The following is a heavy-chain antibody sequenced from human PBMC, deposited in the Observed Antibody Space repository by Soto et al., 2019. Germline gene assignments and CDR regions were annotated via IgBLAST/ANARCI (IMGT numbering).Heavy chain of an antibody. CDR1: GYTFSTSG. D-gene: IGHD2-15*01. V-gene: IGHV1-18*01. Sequence: QVQLVQSGAEVRKPGASVKVSCKASGYTFSTSGMSWLRQAPGQGLEWMGWISTYNGDTNDAPKFQDRVTMTSDTSTSTVYMELRSLGSDDTAVYYCARAGAAPYYYYGMDVWGQGTRVTVSS. CDR2: ISTYNGDT. J-gene: IGHJ6*02. CDR3: ARAGAAPYYYYGMDV.